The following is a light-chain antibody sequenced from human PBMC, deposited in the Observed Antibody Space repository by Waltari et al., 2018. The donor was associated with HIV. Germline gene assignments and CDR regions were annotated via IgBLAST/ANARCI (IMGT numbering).Light chain of an antibody. V-gene: IGLV3-25*03. J-gene: IGLJ3*02. CDR3: QSADSNASLWV. CDR2: KDT. CDR1: ALPKQY. Sequence: ELTQPPSVSVSPGQTARITCSGDALPKQYAYWYQQRPGQAPVLVIYKDTERPSGIPERFSGSSSGTTATLTIIGVQAQDEADYHCQSADSNASLWVFGGGTKLTVL.